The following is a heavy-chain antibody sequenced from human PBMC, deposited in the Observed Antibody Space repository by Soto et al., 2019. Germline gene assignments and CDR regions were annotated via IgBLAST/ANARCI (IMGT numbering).Heavy chain of an antibody. V-gene: IGHV4-34*01. Sequence: SETLSLTCAVYGGSFSGYYWSWIRQPPGKGLEWIGEINHSGSTNYNPSLKSRVIISVDTSKNQFSLKLSSVTAADTAVYYCARAQLDTAMAPPYYYYYMDVWGKGTTVTVSS. CDR3: ARAQLDTAMAPPYYYYYMDV. CDR1: GGSFSGYY. D-gene: IGHD5-18*01. CDR2: INHSGST. J-gene: IGHJ6*03.